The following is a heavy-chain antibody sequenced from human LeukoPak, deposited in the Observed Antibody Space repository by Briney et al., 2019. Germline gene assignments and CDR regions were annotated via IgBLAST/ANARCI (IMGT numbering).Heavy chain of an antibody. CDR2: ISGSSSYI. V-gene: IGHV3-21*01. CDR3: ARGRDGSQSPIDD. J-gene: IGHJ4*02. Sequence: GGSLRLSCAASGFTFSSYNMNWVRQAPGKGLEWVSSISGSSSYIYYADSVRGRFTISRDNAKNSLYLQMNSLRAEDTAVYYCARGRDGSQSPIDDWGQGTLVTVSS. CDR1: GFTFSSYN. D-gene: IGHD5-24*01.